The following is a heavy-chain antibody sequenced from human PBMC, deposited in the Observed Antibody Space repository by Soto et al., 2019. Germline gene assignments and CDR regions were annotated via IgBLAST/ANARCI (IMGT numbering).Heavy chain of an antibody. D-gene: IGHD3-9*01. CDR3: ARGRYDILTGYSMDV. CDR1: GFTVSSNY. J-gene: IGHJ6*03. CDR2: IYSGGST. V-gene: IGHV3-66*01. Sequence: GGSLRLSCAASGFTVSSNYMSWVRQAPGKGLEWVSVIYSGGSTYYADSVKGRFTISRDNSKNTLDLQMNSLRAEDTAVYYCARGRYDILTGYSMDVWGKGTTVTVSS.